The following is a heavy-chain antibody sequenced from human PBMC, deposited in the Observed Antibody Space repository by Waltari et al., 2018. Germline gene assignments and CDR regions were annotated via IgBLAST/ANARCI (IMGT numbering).Heavy chain of an antibody. Sequence: EVQLVESGGGLVQPGGSLRLSCAASGFTFSDNWMTWVRQAPGKGMEGVANIKQDGSEKYYVDSVKGRFTISRDNAKNSLYLQMNSLRAEDSAVYYCARRNGCDYWGQGTLVTVSS. CDR3: ARRNGCDY. V-gene: IGHV3-7*01. D-gene: IGHD6-19*01. CDR1: GFTFSDNW. J-gene: IGHJ4*02. CDR2: IKQDGSEK.